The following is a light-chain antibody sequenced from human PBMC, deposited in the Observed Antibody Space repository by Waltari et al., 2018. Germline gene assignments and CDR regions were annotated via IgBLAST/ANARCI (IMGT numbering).Light chain of an antibody. CDR1: QSINTW. V-gene: IGKV1-5*03. Sequence: IKMNKSPSNLSASVRERVTITCRASQSINTWLAWYQQKPGKTPKVLIYKASNLESGVPSKFSGRGSGTEFTLTISSLQPDDFAIYYCQQYHSLPFTFGPGTKVDVK. CDR3: QQYHSLPFT. CDR2: KAS. J-gene: IGKJ3*01.